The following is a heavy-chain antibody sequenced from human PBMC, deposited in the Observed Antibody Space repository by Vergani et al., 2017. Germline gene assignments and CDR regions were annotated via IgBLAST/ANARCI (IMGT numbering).Heavy chain of an antibody. CDR1: GFTFDDYG. J-gene: IGHJ4*02. CDR3: ARRAYNWNDDYFDY. Sequence: EVRLVESGGSVVRPGGSLRLSCAASGFTFDDYGMSWVRQAPGKGLEWVSGINWNGGNTGYADSVKGRFTISRDNAKNSLYLQMNSLRAEDTALYYCARRAYNWNDDYFDYWGQGTLVTVSS. V-gene: IGHV3-20*04. D-gene: IGHD1-1*01. CDR2: INWNGGNT.